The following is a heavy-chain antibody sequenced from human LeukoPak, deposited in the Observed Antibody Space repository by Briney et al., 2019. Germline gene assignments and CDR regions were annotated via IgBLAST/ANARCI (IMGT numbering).Heavy chain of an antibody. CDR1: GGSIRTSY. J-gene: IGHJ4*02. CDR2: IHASEPT. D-gene: IGHD6-6*01. CDR3: ARHDAGIAARPFDN. V-gene: IGHV4-4*09. Sequence: SETLSLTCTVSGGSIRTSYWCGIRRPPGKGLEWIAYIHASEPTNYNPSIKSRITISVDTSKNQFSLKLSSVTAADTAVYYCARHDAGIAARPFDNWGQGTLVTVSS.